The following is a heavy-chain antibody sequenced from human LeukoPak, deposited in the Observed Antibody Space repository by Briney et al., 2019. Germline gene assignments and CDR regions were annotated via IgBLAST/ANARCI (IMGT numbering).Heavy chain of an antibody. CDR2: IDQSGTT. CDR3: ARVPHYYFGYGYFDT. Sequence: PSETLSLTCGVYGGSFSGYYWSWIRQPPGKGLEWIGEIDQSGTTNYNPSLKSRVTISIDTSKKQFSLTLTSMTAADTAVYYCARVPHYYFGYGYFDTWGQGTRVTVSS. V-gene: IGHV4-34*01. J-gene: IGHJ4*02. D-gene: IGHD3-10*01. CDR1: GGSFSGYY.